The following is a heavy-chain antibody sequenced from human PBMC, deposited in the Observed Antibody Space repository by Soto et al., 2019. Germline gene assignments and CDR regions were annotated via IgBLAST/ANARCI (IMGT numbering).Heavy chain of an antibody. CDR1: GGSITSSSHF. J-gene: IGHJ5*02. CDR2: IYFTGNT. CDR3: AGQTFTIDAASYGRSNWFDP. Sequence: KPSETLSLTCSASGGSITSSSHFWGWVRQPPGKGLEWIGTIYFTGNTYYTPSLKSRLTMSIDTSKNEFSLRLNSVTAADTAVYYCAGQTFTIDAASYGRSNWFDPWGPGTLVTVSS. V-gene: IGHV4-39*01. D-gene: IGHD3-9*01.